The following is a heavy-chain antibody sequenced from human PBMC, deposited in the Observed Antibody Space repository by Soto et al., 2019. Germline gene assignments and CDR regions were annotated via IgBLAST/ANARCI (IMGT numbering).Heavy chain of an antibody. CDR3: AKVYWGMLGTTYDYFDS. D-gene: IGHD1-7*01. Sequence: GGSLRLSCAASGFTFSNYAMTWVRQAPGKGLEWVSAITNAGDTTYYADSVKGRFTISRDNSKNTLYQQMNSLRAEDTAVYYCAKVYWGMLGTTYDYFDSWGQGALVTVSS. J-gene: IGHJ4*02. CDR1: GFTFSNYA. V-gene: IGHV3-23*01. CDR2: ITNAGDTT.